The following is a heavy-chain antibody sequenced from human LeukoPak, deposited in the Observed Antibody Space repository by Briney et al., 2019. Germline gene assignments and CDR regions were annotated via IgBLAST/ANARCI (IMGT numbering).Heavy chain of an antibody. V-gene: IGHV3-23*01. CDR2: ISGSGGST. CDR3: ASGGSLGYCSGGSCYGAPFDY. D-gene: IGHD2-15*01. CDR1: GFTFSSYA. J-gene: IGHJ4*02. Sequence: GGSLRLSCAASGFTFSSYAMSWVRQAPGKGLEWVSAISGSGGSTYYADSVKGRFTISRDNSKNTLYLQMNSLRAEDTAVYYCASGGSLGYCSGGSCYGAPFDYWGQGTLVTVSS.